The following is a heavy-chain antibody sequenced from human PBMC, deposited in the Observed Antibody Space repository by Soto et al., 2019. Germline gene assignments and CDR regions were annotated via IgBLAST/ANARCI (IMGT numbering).Heavy chain of an antibody. CDR3: ARSSLGILRFLEWSFDY. J-gene: IGHJ4*02. V-gene: IGHV3-21*01. D-gene: IGHD3-3*01. CDR1: GFTFSPYS. CDR2: ISSSSSYI. Sequence: EVQLVESGGGLVKPGGSLRLSCAASGFTFSPYSMNWVSQAPGKGLEWVSSISSSSSYIYYADSVKGRFTISRDNARSSLYLQMNSLRAEDTAVYYCARSSLGILRFLEWSFDYWGQGTLVTVSS.